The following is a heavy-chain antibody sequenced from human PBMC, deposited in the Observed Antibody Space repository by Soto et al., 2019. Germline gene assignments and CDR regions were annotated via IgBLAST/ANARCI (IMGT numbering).Heavy chain of an antibody. CDR1: GGSISSGDYY. D-gene: IGHD3-22*01. CDR2: IYYSGST. Sequence: PSETLSLTCTVSGGSISSGDYYWSWIRQPPGKGLEWIGYIYYSGSTYYNPSLKSRVTISVDTSKNQFSLKLSSVTAADTAVYYCASSKDYYDSSGYYIDYWGQGTLVTVSS. V-gene: IGHV4-30-4*01. CDR3: ASSKDYYDSSGYYIDY. J-gene: IGHJ4*02.